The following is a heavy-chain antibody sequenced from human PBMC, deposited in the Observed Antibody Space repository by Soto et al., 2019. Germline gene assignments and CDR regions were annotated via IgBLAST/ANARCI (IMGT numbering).Heavy chain of an antibody. CDR1: GGTFSSYA. CDR2: IIPIFGTA. CDR3: ARGWCSSPFDNWFDP. D-gene: IGHD2-15*01. V-gene: IGHV1-69*01. Sequence: QVQLVQSGAEVKKPGSSVKVSCKASGGTFSSYAISWVRQAPGQGLEWMGGIIPIFGTANYAQKFQGSVTTTAEEYTSSAYMELSRIRSENTALYYCARGWCSSPFDNWFDPWGQGTLVTDCS. J-gene: IGHJ5*02.